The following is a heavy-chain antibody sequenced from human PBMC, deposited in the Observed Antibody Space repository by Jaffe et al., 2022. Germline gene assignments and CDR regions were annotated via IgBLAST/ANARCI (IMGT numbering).Heavy chain of an antibody. CDR3: AVGWYYFEY. V-gene: IGHV3-23*01. CDR2: VSNSGGST. Sequence: EVQLLESGGGLVQPGGSLRLSCAASGFTFRSYTMTWVRQGPGRGLDWVSAVSNSGGSTFYADSVKGRFTISRDNSKNTLYLQMNSLRAEDTAIYYCAVGWYYFEYWGQGTLVTVSS. J-gene: IGHJ4*02. D-gene: IGHD6-19*01. CDR1: GFTFRSYT.